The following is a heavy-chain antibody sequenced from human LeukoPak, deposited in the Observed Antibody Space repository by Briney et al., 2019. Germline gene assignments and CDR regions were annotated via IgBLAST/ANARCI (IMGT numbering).Heavy chain of an antibody. CDR3: ARTYGDYAYWYFDL. V-gene: IGHV1-2*06. J-gene: IGHJ2*01. CDR1: GYTFTGYY. D-gene: IGHD4-17*01. Sequence: ASVKVSCKASGYTFTGYYMHWVRQAPGQGLEWMGRINPNSGGTNYAQKFQGRVTMTRDTSISTAYMDLSRLRSDDTAVYHCARTYGDYAYWYFDLWGRGTLVTVSS. CDR2: INPNSGGT.